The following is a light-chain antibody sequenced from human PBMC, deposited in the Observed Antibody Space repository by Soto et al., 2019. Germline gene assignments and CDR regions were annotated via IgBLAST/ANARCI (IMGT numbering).Light chain of an antibody. V-gene: IGLV2-23*01. J-gene: IGLJ3*02. CDR2: EGS. CDR1: SSDVGSYNL. Sequence: QSALTQPASVSGSPGQSITISCTGTSSDVGSYNLVSWYQQHPGKAPKLMIDEGSKRPSGVSNRFSGSKSGNTASLTISGLQAEDEADYYCCSYAGSSTSWVFGGGLKLTVL. CDR3: CSYAGSSTSWV.